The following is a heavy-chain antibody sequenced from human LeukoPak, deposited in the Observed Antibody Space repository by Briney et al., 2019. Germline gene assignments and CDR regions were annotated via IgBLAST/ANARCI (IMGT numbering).Heavy chain of an antibody. J-gene: IGHJ4*02. V-gene: IGHV3-7*05. CDR3: AREGGYGGVFDY. CDR1: RFTFSSYW. CDR2: IKQDGSEK. Sequence: GGSLRLSCAASRFTFSSYWMTWVRQAQGKGLEWVANIKQDGSEKYYVGSVKGRFTISRDNTKNSLYLQMNSLRAEDTAVYHCAREGGYGGVFDYWGQGTQVTVSS. D-gene: IGHD5-12*01.